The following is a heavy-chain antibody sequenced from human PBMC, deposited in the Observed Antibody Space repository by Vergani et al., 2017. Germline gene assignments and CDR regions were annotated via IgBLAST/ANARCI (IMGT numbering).Heavy chain of an antibody. CDR2: IYHSGST. CDR1: GGSISSSSYY. V-gene: IGHV4-39*07. J-gene: IGHJ4*02. D-gene: IGHD3-16*01. CDR3: ARLTGLMITFGGAPDY. Sequence: QLQLQESGPGLVKPSETLSLTCTVSGGSISSSSYYWGWIRQPPGKGLEWIGSIYHSGSTYYNPSLKSRGTISVDTSKNQFSLKLSSVTAADTAVYYCARLTGLMITFGGAPDYWGQGTLVTVSS.